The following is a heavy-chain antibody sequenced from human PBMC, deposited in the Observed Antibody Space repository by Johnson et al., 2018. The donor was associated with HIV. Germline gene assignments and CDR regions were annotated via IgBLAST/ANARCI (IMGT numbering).Heavy chain of an antibody. CDR2: IYSGGST. V-gene: IGHV3-66*01. CDR3: ARDRGTYYYDSSSYEAPHIDAFDI. Sequence: VQLVESGGGLVQPGGSLRLSCAASGFTVSSNYTSWVRQAPGQGLEWVSVIYSGGSTYYADSVKGRFTISRDHSKNTLYLQMNSLRAEETALYYCARDRGTYYYDSSSYEAPHIDAFDIWGQGTMVTVSS. CDR1: GFTVSSNY. D-gene: IGHD3-22*01. J-gene: IGHJ3*02.